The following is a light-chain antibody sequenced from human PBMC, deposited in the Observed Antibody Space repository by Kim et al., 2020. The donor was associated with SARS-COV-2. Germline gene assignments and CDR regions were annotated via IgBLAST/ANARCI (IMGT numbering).Light chain of an antibody. CDR3: QSYDSSLGGSV. CDR1: TSNIGAGYD. J-gene: IGLJ2*01. CDR2: TNI. Sequence: QSVLTQPPSVSGAPGQRVTISCTRSTSNIGAGYDVHWYQQLPGAAPKLLIYTNINRPSGVPDRFFGSKSGTSASLAITGLQAADEADYYCQSYDSSLGGSVFGGGTQLTVL. V-gene: IGLV1-40*01.